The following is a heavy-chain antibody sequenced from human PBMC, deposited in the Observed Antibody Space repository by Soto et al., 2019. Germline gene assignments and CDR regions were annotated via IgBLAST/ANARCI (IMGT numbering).Heavy chain of an antibody. V-gene: IGHV5-51*01. Sequence: GESLKISCKGSGYSFTNYWIGWVRQMPGKGLEWMGIIYPGDSETRYSPSFQGQVTISADKSISTAYLQWSSLKAPDTAMYYCARHRGYGSGWVNLAPYYSSYDMDFWGHGTTLTVSS. CDR3: ARHRGYGSGWVNLAPYYSSYDMDF. D-gene: IGHD6-19*01. CDR2: IYPGDSET. J-gene: IGHJ6*02. CDR1: GYSFTNYW.